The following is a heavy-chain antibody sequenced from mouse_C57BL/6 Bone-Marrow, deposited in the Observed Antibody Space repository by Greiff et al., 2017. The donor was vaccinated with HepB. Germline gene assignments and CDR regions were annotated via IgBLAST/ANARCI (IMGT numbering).Heavy chain of an antibody. CDR1: GFSLTSYG. J-gene: IGHJ4*01. D-gene: IGHD2-1*01. Sequence: VMLVESGPGLVAPSQSLSITCTVSGFSLTSYGVHWVRQPPGKGLEWLVVIWSDGSTTYNSALKSRLSISKDNSKSQVFLKMNSLQTDDTAMYYCARQGIYYGNYYYAMDYWGQGTSVTVSS. CDR2: IWSDGST. CDR3: ARQGIYYGNYYYAMDY. V-gene: IGHV2-6-1*01.